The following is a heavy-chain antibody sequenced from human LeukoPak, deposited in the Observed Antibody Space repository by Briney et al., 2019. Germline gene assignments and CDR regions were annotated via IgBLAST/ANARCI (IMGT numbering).Heavy chain of an antibody. J-gene: IGHJ6*02. Sequence: ASVKVSCKASGYTFTGYYIDWVRQAPGQGLEWMGWITPNSGGTKYGQKFQGRVTMTRDTSISTAYMELSSLRSEDTAVYYCALVVVVAATPSYYYYGMDVWGQGTTVTVSS. CDR1: GYTFTGYY. CDR2: ITPNSGGT. V-gene: IGHV1-2*02. D-gene: IGHD2-15*01. CDR3: ALVVVVAATPSYYYYGMDV.